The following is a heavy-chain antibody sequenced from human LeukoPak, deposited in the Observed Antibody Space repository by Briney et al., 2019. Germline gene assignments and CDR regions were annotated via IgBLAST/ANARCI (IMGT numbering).Heavy chain of an antibody. Sequence: PSETLSLTCTVSGVSITSFYWSWIRQPPGKGLEWIGYIYFSGSTNYNPSLKSRVTVSLDTTKNQVSLKLSSVSAADTAVYYCASTGYCIGGSCHSNYFDHWGQGTLVTVSS. CDR1: GVSITSFY. J-gene: IGHJ4*02. CDR2: IYFSGST. D-gene: IGHD2-15*01. V-gene: IGHV4-59*08. CDR3: ASTGYCIGGSCHSNYFDH.